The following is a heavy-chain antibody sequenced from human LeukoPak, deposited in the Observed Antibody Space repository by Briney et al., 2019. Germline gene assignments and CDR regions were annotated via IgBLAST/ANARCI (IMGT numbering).Heavy chain of an antibody. V-gene: IGHV3-20*04. CDR1: GFTFDDYG. CDR2: INWNGGST. J-gene: IGHJ3*02. CDR3: ARDRPEWELPAFGI. D-gene: IGHD1-26*01. Sequence: GGSLRLSCAASGFTFDDYGMSWVRQAPGKGLEWVSGINWNGGSTGYADPVKGRFTISRDNAKNSLYLQMNSLRAEDTALYYCARDRPEWELPAFGIWGQGTMVTVSS.